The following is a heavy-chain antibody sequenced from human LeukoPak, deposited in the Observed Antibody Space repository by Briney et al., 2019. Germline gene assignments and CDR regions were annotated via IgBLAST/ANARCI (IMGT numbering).Heavy chain of an antibody. V-gene: IGHV3-23*01. CDR1: GFTFSSYA. Sequence: GGSLRLSCAASGFTFSSYAMSWVRQAPGKGLEWVSAISGSGGSTYYADSVKGRFTISRDNSKNTLYLQMNSLRAEDTAVYYCAKDGRVVPAAMDDFWSGKNYFDYWGQGTLVTVSS. D-gene: IGHD2-2*01. J-gene: IGHJ4*02. CDR3: AKDGRVVPAAMDDFWSGKNYFDY. CDR2: ISGSGGST.